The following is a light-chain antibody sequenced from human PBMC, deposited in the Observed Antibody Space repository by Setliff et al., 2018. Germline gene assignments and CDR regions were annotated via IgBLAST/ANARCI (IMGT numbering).Light chain of an antibody. CDR2: DVS. J-gene: IGLJ1*01. V-gene: IGLV2-14*03. CDR1: SSDVGSYDF. Sequence: QSALTQPASVSGSPGQSITISCSGTSSDVGSYDFVSWYQQHAGKAPKLIIYDVSNRPSGVSNRFSGSKAGNTASLTISGLQAEDEAEYYCVAYTSSSTYVFGSGTKVTVL. CDR3: VAYTSSSTYV.